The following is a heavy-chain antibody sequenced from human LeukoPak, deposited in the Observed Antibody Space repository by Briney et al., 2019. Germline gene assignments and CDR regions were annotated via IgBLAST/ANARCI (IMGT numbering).Heavy chain of an antibody. CDR1: GGSFSGYY. CDR3: ARDMFAGSYYYYYMDV. J-gene: IGHJ6*03. Sequence: SETLSLTCAVYGGSFSGYYWSWIRQPPGKGLEWIGEINHSGSTNYNPSLKSRVTISVDTSKNQFSLKLSSVTAADTAVYYCARDMFAGSYYYYYMDVWGKGTTVTISS. V-gene: IGHV4-34*01. CDR2: INHSGST. D-gene: IGHD3-10*01.